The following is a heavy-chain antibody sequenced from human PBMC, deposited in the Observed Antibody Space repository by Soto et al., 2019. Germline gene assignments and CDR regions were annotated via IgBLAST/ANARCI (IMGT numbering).Heavy chain of an antibody. J-gene: IGHJ4*02. Sequence: GGSLRLSCAASGFTVSSNYMNWVRQAPGKGLEWVSIIYSGGSTFYSDSVKGRFTISRDNSRNTLYLQMNSLRAADTAVYYCARDRGGDFFDYWGQGTLVTVSS. CDR3: ARDRGGDFFDY. V-gene: IGHV3-66*01. CDR1: GFTVSSNY. CDR2: IYSGGST. D-gene: IGHD4-17*01.